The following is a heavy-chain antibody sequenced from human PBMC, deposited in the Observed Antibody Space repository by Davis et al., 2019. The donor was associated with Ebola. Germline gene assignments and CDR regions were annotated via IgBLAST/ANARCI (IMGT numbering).Heavy chain of an antibody. Sequence: SVKVSCKASGGTFNSHALSWVRQAPGQGLEWMGGIIPIFRSPNYAQKFQDRITITADESTRTVYMELSSLKSEDTAVYYCARVRTGYYYDSSDSPSWFDPWGQGTLVTVSS. CDR2: IIPIFRSP. CDR3: ARVRTGYYYDSSDSPSWFDP. J-gene: IGHJ5*02. D-gene: IGHD3-22*01. V-gene: IGHV1-69*13. CDR1: GGTFNSHA.